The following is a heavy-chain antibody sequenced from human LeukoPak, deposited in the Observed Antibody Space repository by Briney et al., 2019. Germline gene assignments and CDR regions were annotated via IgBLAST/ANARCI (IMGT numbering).Heavy chain of an antibody. CDR2: IKSKTDGWTT. Sequence: PGGSLRLSCAASGFTVSNAWMSWVRQAPGKGLEWVGRIKSKTDGWTTDYAAPVKGRFTISRDDSKNTLYLQMNSLKTEDTAVYYCTTHGSGSYLDYWGQGTLVTVSS. J-gene: IGHJ4*02. CDR1: GFTVSNAW. CDR3: TTHGSGSYLDY. V-gene: IGHV3-15*01. D-gene: IGHD3-10*01.